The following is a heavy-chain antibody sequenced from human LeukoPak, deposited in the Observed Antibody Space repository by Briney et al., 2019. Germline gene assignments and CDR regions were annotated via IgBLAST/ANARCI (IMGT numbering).Heavy chain of an antibody. CDR1: GYTFTGYY. V-gene: IGHV1-46*01. J-gene: IGHJ4*02. CDR2: INPSGGST. Sequence: ASVKVSCKASGYTFTGYYMHWVRQAPGQGLEWMGIINPSGGSTSYAQKFQGRVTMTRDTSTSTVYMELSSLRSEDTAVYYCARGRSLISSSWYDFDYWGQGTLVTVSS. CDR3: ARGRSLISSSWYDFDY. D-gene: IGHD6-13*01.